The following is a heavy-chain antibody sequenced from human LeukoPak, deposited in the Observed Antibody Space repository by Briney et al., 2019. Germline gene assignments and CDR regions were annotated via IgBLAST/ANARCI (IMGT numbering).Heavy chain of an antibody. V-gene: IGHV4-59*01. CDR3: ARDFAYGSWDV. D-gene: IGHD3-10*01. J-gene: IGHJ6*04. CDR1: GGSFSGYY. Sequence: SETLSLTCAVYGGSFSGYYWSWIRQPPGKGLEWIRYIYYSGSTNYNPSLKSRVTISVDTSKNQFSLKLSSVTAADTAVYYCARDFAYGSWDVWGKGTTVTISS. CDR2: IYYSGST.